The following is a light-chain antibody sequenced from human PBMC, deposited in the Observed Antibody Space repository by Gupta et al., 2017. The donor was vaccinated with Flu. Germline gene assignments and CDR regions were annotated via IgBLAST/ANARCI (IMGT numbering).Light chain of an antibody. Sequence: DIQMTQSPSTLSASVGDRDTITCRASQSISYWLAWFQKKPGKAPKPLIYKASSLESGVPSRFSGSGSGTEFSLTISSLQPDDFATYYCQQYYSDPWTVGQGTKVEIK. J-gene: IGKJ1*01. CDR3: QQYYSDPWT. V-gene: IGKV1-5*03. CDR1: QSISYW. CDR2: KAS.